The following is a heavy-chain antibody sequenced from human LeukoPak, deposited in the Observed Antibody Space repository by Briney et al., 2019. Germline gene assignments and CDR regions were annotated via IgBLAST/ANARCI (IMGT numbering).Heavy chain of an antibody. J-gene: IGHJ4*02. CDR3: ARDLGKSALDYFDY. CDR1: GGSISSYY. V-gene: IGHV4-4*07. D-gene: IGHD3-16*01. CDR2: IYTSGST. Sequence: SETLSLTCTVSGGSISSYYWNWIRQPAGKGLEWIGRIYTSGSTNYNPSLKSRVTMSVDKSKNQFSLKLISMTAADTAVYYCARDLGKSALDYFDYWGQGTVVTVSS.